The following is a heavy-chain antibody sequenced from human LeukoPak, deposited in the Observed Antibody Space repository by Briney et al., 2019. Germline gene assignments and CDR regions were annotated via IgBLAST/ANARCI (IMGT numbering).Heavy chain of an antibody. J-gene: IGHJ3*02. V-gene: IGHV3-48*01. D-gene: IGHD3-22*01. CDR2: ISSSSSTI. CDR3: ARDYDSSGYYVDAFDI. Sequence: GGSLRLSCAASGFTFSSYWMSWVRQAPGKGLEWVSYISSSSSTIYYADSVKGRFTISRDNAKNSLYLQMNSLRAEDTAVYYCARDYDSSGYYVDAFDIWGQGTMVTVSS. CDR1: GFTFSSYW.